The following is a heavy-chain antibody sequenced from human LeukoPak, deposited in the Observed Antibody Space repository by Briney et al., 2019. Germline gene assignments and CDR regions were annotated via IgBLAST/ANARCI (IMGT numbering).Heavy chain of an antibody. CDR2: IYYSGST. J-gene: IGHJ4*02. D-gene: IGHD6-6*01. CDR1: GGSISSYY. Sequence: SETLSLTCTVSGGSISSYYWSWIRQPPGKGLEWIGYIYYSGSTNYNPSLKSRVTISVDTSKNQFSLKLSSVTAAGTAVYYCARGTKSSSSSIWGQGTLVTVSS. V-gene: IGHV4-59*08. CDR3: ARGTKSSSSSI.